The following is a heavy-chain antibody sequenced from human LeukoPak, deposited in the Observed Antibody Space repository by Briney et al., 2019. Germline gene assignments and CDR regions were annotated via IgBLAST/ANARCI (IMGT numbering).Heavy chain of an antibody. CDR3: ARGDGDGYNFWY. D-gene: IGHD5-24*01. V-gene: IGHV1-2*02. J-gene: IGHJ4*02. CDR1: AYTFTGNN. CDR2: INPNSGVT. Sequence: ASVKLSCKAAAYTFTGNNIHWGRQAPGQGLEWMGWINPNSGVTNYAQKFQGRVTMTRDTSISTAYMELDRLRSDDTAVNYCARGDGDGYNFWYWGQGTLVTVPS.